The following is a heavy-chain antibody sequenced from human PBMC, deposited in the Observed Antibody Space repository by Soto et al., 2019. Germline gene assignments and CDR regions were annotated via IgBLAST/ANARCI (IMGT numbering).Heavy chain of an antibody. CDR3: EHRLHYSGFWSWGDFDY. CDR1: GFSLTTSGVG. CDR2: IYWDNDK. J-gene: IGHJ4*02. V-gene: IGHV2-5*02. Sequence: QITLKESGPTLVKPTQTLTLTCTFSGFSLTTSGVGVGWIRQPPGKALEWLALIYWDNDKRYSPSLKSRLTITKDTSNNQVLLTMTTMDPVDTGTYYCEHRLHYSGFWSWGDFDYWGQGTLVTVSS. D-gene: IGHD5-12*01.